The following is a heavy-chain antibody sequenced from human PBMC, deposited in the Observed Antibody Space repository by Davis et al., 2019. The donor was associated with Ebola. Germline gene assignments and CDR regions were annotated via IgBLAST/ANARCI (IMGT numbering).Heavy chain of an antibody. V-gene: IGHV3-30*04. J-gene: IGHJ4*02. Sequence: PGGSLRLSCEGSGFNFHIYAMHWVRQAPGKGLEWIGVITYDGRSQYYADFARGRFRISRDNSKNELYLEIDTVTREDTAVYFCARDRPIDSWGQGSLVTVSS. CDR1: GFNFHIYA. CDR2: ITYDGRSQ. CDR3: ARDRPIDS.